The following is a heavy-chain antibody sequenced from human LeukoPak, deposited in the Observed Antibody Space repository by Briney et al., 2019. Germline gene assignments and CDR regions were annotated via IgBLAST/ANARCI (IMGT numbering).Heavy chain of an antibody. Sequence: SVEVSCKASGGTFSSNAISWVRQAPGQGLEWMGRIIPILGIANYAQKFQGRVTITADKSTSTAYMELSSLRSEDTAVYYCARAPRIAAAGIGRYFDYWGQGTLVTVSS. V-gene: IGHV1-69*04. CDR2: IIPILGIA. J-gene: IGHJ4*02. CDR3: ARAPRIAAAGIGRYFDY. D-gene: IGHD6-13*01. CDR1: GGTFSSNA.